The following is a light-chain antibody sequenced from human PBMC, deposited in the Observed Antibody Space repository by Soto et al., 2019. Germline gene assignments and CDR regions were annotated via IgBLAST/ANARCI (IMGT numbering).Light chain of an antibody. CDR3: QQRFNYVT. V-gene: IGKV3-11*01. J-gene: IGKJ4*01. CDR2: NAS. Sequence: IILTQSPATLSLSPGERATLSCRASQSVSIYLAWYQHKPGQAPRLLIYNASNRAAGTPARFSGSGSGTDFTLTISSLEPEDFAVYYCQQRFNYVTFGGGTKVDIK. CDR1: QSVSIY.